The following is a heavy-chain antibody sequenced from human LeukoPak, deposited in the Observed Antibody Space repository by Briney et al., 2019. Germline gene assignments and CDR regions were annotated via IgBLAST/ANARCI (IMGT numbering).Heavy chain of an antibody. CDR2: IYHSGST. J-gene: IGHJ6*02. CDR1: GYSISSGYY. V-gene: IGHV4-38-2*02. Sequence: SETLSLTCTVSGYSISSGYYWGWIRQPPGKGLEWIGSIYHSGSTYYNPSLKSRVTISVDTSKNQFSLKLSSVTAADTAVYYCARDHGMDVWGQGTTVTVSS. CDR3: ARDHGMDV.